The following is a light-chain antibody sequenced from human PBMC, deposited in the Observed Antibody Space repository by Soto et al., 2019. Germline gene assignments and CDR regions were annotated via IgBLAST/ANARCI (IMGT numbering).Light chain of an antibody. J-gene: IGKJ1*01. CDR1: QSVSSSY. CDR3: QQYGSSPWT. CDR2: GAS. V-gene: IGKV3-20*01. Sequence: EIVLTQSPGTLSLSPGERATLSCRASQSVSSSYLAWYQQKPGQAPRLLIYGASSRATGIPDRFSGSGSGTDFTITISRLEPEDFAVYYCQQYGSSPWTFGPGTKVEIK.